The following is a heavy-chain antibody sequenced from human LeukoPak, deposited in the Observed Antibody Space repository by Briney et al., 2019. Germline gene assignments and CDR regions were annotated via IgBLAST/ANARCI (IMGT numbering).Heavy chain of an antibody. Sequence: PSETLSLTCTVSGGSISSYYRSWIRQPAGKGLEWIGRIYTSGSTNYNPSLKSRVTMSVDTSKNQFSLKLSSVTAADTAVYYCARMSSSWYGGYFDYWGQGTLVTVSS. CDR2: IYTSGST. CDR1: GGSISSYY. J-gene: IGHJ4*02. D-gene: IGHD6-13*01. V-gene: IGHV4-4*07. CDR3: ARMSSSWYGGYFDY.